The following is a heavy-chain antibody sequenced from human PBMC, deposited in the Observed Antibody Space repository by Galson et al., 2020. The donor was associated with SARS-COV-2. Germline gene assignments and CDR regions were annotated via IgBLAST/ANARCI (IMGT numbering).Heavy chain of an antibody. Sequence: SETLSLTCAVYGGSFSGYYWSWIRQPPGKGLEWIGEINHSGSTNYNPSPKSRVTISVDTSKNQFSLKLSSVTAADTAVYYCARGLRGYSSQPPYYYYYYMDVWGKGTTVTVSS. J-gene: IGHJ6*03. CDR1: GGSFSGYY. D-gene: IGHD6-19*01. V-gene: IGHV4-34*01. CDR3: ARGLRGYSSQPPYYYYYYMDV. CDR2: INHSGST.